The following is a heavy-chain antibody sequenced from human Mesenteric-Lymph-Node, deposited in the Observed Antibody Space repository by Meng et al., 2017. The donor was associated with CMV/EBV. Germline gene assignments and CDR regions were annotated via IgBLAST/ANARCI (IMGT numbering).Heavy chain of an antibody. CDR3: ARVRFGNGGLNYYYYYGMDV. Sequence: GESLKISCAASGFAFSSYALHWVRRAPGKGLEWVSAIGTGGDAYYADSVMGRFTISRDNSKNTLYLQMNSLSAEDTAVYYCARVRFGNGGLNYYYYYGMDVWGQGTTVTVSS. V-gene: IGHV3-47*02. D-gene: IGHD3-10*01. CDR1: GFAFSSYA. J-gene: IGHJ6*02. CDR2: IGTGGDA.